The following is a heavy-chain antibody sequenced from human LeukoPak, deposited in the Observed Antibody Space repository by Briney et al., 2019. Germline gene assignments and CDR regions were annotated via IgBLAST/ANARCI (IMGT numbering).Heavy chain of an antibody. CDR3: ARQDIVATMPYFDY. D-gene: IGHD5-12*01. V-gene: IGHV5-51*01. Sequence: GESLKISCKISGYILTNNWIGWVRQVPGKGLEWMGLIYPGDSDTRYSPSFQGQVTISADKSISTAYLQWSSLKASDTAMYYCARQDIVATMPYFDYWGQGTLVTVSS. CDR2: IYPGDSDT. J-gene: IGHJ4*02. CDR1: GYILTNNW.